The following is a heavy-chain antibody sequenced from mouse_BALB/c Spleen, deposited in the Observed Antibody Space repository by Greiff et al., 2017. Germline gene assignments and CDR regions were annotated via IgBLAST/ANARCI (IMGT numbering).Heavy chain of an antibody. CDR1: GYTFTSYW. CDR3: ARSLLITTGAYFDV. Sequence: VQLQQPGAELVKPGASVKLSCKASGYTFTSYWMHWVKQRPGQGLEWIGEINPSNGRTNYNEKFKSKATLTVDKSSSTAYMQLSSLTSEDSAVYYCARSLLITTGAYFDVWGAGTTVTVSS. D-gene: IGHD1-1*01. V-gene: IGHV1S81*02. CDR2: INPSNGRT. J-gene: IGHJ1*01.